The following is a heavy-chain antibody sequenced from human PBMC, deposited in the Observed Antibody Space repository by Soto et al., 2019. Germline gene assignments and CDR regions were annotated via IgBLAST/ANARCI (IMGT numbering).Heavy chain of an antibody. CDR3: ARGRASGSYYLLDY. CDR1: GDTFTTYD. D-gene: IGHD3-10*01. V-gene: IGHV1-8*01. Sequence: ASLNVSCKASGDTFTTYDINWVRQATGHGLEWMGWINPNSGNIGYAQRFQGRVTMTRDTAIRTAYMEVSSLRSDDTAVYYCARGRASGSYYLLDYWGQGTLVTVSS. J-gene: IGHJ4*02. CDR2: INPNSGNI.